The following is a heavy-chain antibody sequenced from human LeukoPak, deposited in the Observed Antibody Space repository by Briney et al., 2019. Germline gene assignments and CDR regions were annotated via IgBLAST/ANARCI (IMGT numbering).Heavy chain of an antibody. D-gene: IGHD6-19*01. J-gene: IGHJ4*02. CDR1: GGSISSGDYY. CDR3: AREVGGSSGWYNY. CDR2: IYTSGST. V-gene: IGHV4-61*02. Sequence: SETLSLTCTVSGGSISSGDYYWSWIRQPPGKGLEWIGRIYTSGSTNYNPSLKSRVTMSVDTSKNQFSLKLSSVTAADTAVYYCAREVGGSSGWYNYWGQGTLVTVSS.